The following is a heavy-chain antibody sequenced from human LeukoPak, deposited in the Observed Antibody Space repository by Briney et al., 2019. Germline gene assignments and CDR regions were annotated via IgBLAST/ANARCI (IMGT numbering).Heavy chain of an antibody. D-gene: IGHD3-9*01. CDR2: VNREGTTT. V-gene: IGHV3-74*03. CDR1: GFTFNTYW. J-gene: IGHJ4*02. CDR3: ARDLDWILFDY. Sequence: GGSLRLSCAASGFTFNTYWMHWVRQAPGKGLVWVARVNREGTTTTYADSVKGRFTISRDNAKNTLYLQMNNLRAEDTAVYYGARDLDWILFDYWGQGTLVTVSS.